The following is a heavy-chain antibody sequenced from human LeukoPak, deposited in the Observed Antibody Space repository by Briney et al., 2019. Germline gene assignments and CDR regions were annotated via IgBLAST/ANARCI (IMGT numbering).Heavy chain of an antibody. V-gene: IGHV5-51*01. J-gene: IGHJ4*02. CDR1: GYTFTNYW. CDR2: IYPGDSDT. Sequence: GESLKISCQGSGYTFTNYWIGWVRQMPGKGLEWMGIIYPGDSDTRYSPSFQGQVTISVDESINTAYLQWNSLRASDTAIYYCARLMTIAAAVDYWGQGTLVTVSS. CDR3: ARLMTIAAAVDY. D-gene: IGHD6-13*01.